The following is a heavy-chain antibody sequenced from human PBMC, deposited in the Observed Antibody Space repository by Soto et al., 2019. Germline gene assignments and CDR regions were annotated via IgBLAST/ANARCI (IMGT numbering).Heavy chain of an antibody. V-gene: IGHV3-21*01. CDR1: GFTFSSYS. Sequence: GVSLRLSCAASGFTFSSYSMNWVRQAPGKGLEWVSSISSSSSYIYYADSVKGRFTISRDNAKNSLYLQMNSLRAEDTAVYYCARVFHGWFGELFNLDYWGQGTLVTVSS. CDR3: ARVFHGWFGELFNLDY. J-gene: IGHJ4*02. CDR2: ISSSSSYI. D-gene: IGHD3-10*01.